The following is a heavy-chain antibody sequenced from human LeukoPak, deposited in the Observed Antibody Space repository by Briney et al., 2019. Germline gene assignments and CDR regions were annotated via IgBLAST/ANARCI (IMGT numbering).Heavy chain of an antibody. J-gene: IGHJ6*03. Sequence: ASVKVSCKVSGYTLTELSMHWVRQAPGKGLEWMGGFDPEDGETIYAQKFQGRVIMTEDTSTDTAYMELSSLRSEDTAVYYCATKIIPLGVAATGYYYYMDVWGKGTTVTVSS. CDR1: GYTLTELS. CDR2: FDPEDGET. D-gene: IGHD1-26*01. V-gene: IGHV1-24*01. CDR3: ATKIIPLGVAATGYYYYMDV.